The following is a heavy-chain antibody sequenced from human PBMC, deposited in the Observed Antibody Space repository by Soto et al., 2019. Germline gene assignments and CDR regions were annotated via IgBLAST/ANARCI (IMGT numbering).Heavy chain of an antibody. CDR3: AREGAAPYYYYGMDV. J-gene: IGHJ6*02. V-gene: IGHV4-31*03. Sequence: QVQLQESGPGLVKPSQTLSLTCTVSGGSISSGGYFWSWIRQHPGKGLEWIGFIYYSGSTYYNPSPKSRVTISVATSKNQFSLKLSSVTAADTAVYYCAREGAAPYYYYGMDVWGQGTTVTVSS. CDR1: GGSISSGGYF. CDR2: IYYSGST. D-gene: IGHD6-6*01.